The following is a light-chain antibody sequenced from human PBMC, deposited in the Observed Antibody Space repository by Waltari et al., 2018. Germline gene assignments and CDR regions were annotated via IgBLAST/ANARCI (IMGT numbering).Light chain of an antibody. CDR3: LLSYSGARV. J-gene: IGLJ2*01. V-gene: IGLV7-46*01. Sequence: QAVVTQAPSLTVSPGGTVTLTCGPSTGAVTSGHYPYWFQQKPGQAHRTLIYDTTNKPSWTPAGFSASLLGGKAALTLSAAQPDDEADYYCLLSYSGARVFGGGTKLTVL. CDR1: TGAVTSGHY. CDR2: DTT.